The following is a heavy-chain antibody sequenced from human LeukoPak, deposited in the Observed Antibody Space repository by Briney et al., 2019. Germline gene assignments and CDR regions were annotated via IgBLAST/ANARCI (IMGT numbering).Heavy chain of an antibody. D-gene: IGHD4-17*01. CDR3: ASFFTVFDAFDI. CDR2: IYYSGST. V-gene: IGHV4-39*01. J-gene: IGHJ3*02. CDR1: GGSISSYY. Sequence: SETLSLTCTVSGGSISSYYWGWIRQPPGKGLEWIGSIYYSGSTYYNPSLKSRVTISVDTSKNQFSLKLSSVTAADTAVYYCASFFTVFDAFDIWGQGTMVTVSS.